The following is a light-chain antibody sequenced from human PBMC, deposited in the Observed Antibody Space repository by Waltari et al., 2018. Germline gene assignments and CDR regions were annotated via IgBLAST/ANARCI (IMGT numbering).Light chain of an antibody. Sequence: VWTKSQATLSLSPGERATLSCRTSHSFSTDFLAWYQQKPGQAPRLLITATSNRATGIPDRFSGSGSETEFTLTITRVEPEDFAVYYCQRYGNTPRPFGQGTKLEIK. CDR1: HSFSTDF. CDR3: QRYGNTPRP. CDR2: ATS. V-gene: IGKV3-20*01. J-gene: IGKJ2*01.